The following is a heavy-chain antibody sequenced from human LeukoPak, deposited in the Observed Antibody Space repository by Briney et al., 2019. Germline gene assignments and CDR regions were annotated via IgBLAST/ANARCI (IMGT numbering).Heavy chain of an antibody. D-gene: IGHD1-26*01. Sequence: KASETLSLTCAVSGYSISIGYYWGWIRQPPGKGLEWIGCKHHSGTTYNNQSLKSRVTILIDTSANQFSLKLSSVTAADTAVYYCARDVSGSYDFWGQGILVTVSS. CDR2: KHHSGTT. CDR3: ARDVSGSYDF. J-gene: IGHJ4*02. CDR1: GYSISIGYY. V-gene: IGHV4-38-2*02.